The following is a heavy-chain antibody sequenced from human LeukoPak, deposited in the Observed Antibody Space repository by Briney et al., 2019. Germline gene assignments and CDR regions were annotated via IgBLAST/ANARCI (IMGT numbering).Heavy chain of an antibody. CDR1: GFSVSNYY. D-gene: IGHD7-27*01. V-gene: IGHV3-66*01. J-gene: IGHJ4*02. CDR3: GRDWFKTGDPAS. CDR2: IHSGGTT. Sequence: GGSLRLSCKASGFSVSNYYMSWVRQAPGKGLGCVSVIHSGGTTHYPDSVKGRFTISRDNSKNTLYLQMSNLRVHDTAVYYCGRDWFKTGDPASWGQGTLVIVSS.